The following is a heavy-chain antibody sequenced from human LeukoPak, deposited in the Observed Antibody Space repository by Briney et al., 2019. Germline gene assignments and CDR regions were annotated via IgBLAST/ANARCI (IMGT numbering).Heavy chain of an antibody. CDR1: GFTFSNAW. Sequence: GGSLRLSCAASGFTFSNAWMSWVRQAPGKGLEWVGRITSKTDGGTPDYAAPEKGRVTISRGDSKNTLYLQMNSLKTEDTAVYYCTSGITMTNDAFDIWGQGTMVTVSS. V-gene: IGHV3-15*01. J-gene: IGHJ3*02. CDR3: TSGITMTNDAFDI. CDR2: ITSKTDGGTP. D-gene: IGHD3-22*01.